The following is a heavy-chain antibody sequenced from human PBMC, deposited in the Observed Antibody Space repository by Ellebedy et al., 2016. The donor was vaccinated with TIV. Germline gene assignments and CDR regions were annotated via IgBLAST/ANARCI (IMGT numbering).Heavy chain of an antibody. D-gene: IGHD2-2*01. J-gene: IGHJ4*02. CDR2: IDYTGTT. Sequence: SETLSLXXSVSGGSVSGTNYYWGWIRQPPGKGMEWIGSIDYTGTTYYNPSLQSRVAISLDSSKTQFSLELNSVTAADTAVYFCARSCSPSCWECLEYWGQGVLVTVSS. CDR3: ARSCSPSCWECLEY. CDR1: GGSVSGTNYY. V-gene: IGHV4-39*07.